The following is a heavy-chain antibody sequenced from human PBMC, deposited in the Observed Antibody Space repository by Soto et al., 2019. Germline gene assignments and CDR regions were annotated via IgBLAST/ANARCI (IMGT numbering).Heavy chain of an antibody. CDR1: GFTFSSYA. J-gene: IGHJ3*01. D-gene: IGHD6-19*01. V-gene: IGHV3-23*01. Sequence: EVQLLESGGGLVQPGGSQRLSCAASGFTFSSYAMSWVRQGPGKGLEWVTLIRGSGGVTDDADSVKGRFTVSRDNSKNTMYLELNSLTAGDTAIYYCAKIHSGSSEDAFDVWGQGTVVTFSS. CDR2: IRGSGGVT. CDR3: AKIHSGSSEDAFDV.